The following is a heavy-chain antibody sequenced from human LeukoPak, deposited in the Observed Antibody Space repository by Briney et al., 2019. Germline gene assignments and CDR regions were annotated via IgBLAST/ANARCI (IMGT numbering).Heavy chain of an antibody. D-gene: IGHD3-16*01. Sequence: GGSLRLSCAASGFIFSSYWMSWVRQAPGKGLEWVANIKYDESEKYYMGSLKGRFTVSRDNAKNSLYLQLNSLRAEDTAVYFCATIHRGVSPRLEYWGQGTLLTVSS. J-gene: IGHJ4*02. CDR2: IKYDESEK. CDR3: ATIHRGVSPRLEY. CDR1: GFIFSSYW. V-gene: IGHV3-7*01.